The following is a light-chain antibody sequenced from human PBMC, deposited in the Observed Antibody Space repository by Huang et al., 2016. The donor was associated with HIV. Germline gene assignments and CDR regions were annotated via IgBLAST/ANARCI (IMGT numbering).Light chain of an antibody. V-gene: IGKV1-39*01. CDR3: QQSYSTPRT. CDR1: QTIRNY. CDR2: TTS. Sequence: IQMTQSPSSLSASVGDRVTITCRASQTIRNYLNWYQHKPGKAPNLLIYTTSRWEGGVPPRFSGGGSGTEFTLTINSLQPEDFATYYCQQSYSTPRTFGGGTKVEIK. J-gene: IGKJ4*01.